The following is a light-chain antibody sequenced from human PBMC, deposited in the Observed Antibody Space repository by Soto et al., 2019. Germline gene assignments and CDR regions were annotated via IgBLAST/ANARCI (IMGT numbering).Light chain of an antibody. CDR2: GNS. CDR3: QSYDSSLSGYVV. Sequence: QSVLTQPPSVSGAPGQRVTISCTGSSSNIGAGYDVHWYQQLPGTAPKLLIYGNSNRPSGVPDRFSDSKSGTSASLAITGLQAVDEADYYCQSYDSSLSGYVVFGGGTKLTVL. CDR1: SSNIGAGYD. V-gene: IGLV1-40*01. J-gene: IGLJ2*01.